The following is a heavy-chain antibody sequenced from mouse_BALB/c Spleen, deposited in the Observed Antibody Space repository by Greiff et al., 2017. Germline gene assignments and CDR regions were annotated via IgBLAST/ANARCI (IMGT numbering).Heavy chain of an antibody. D-gene: IGHD1-1*01. CDR2: ISSGGST. CDR3: ARGALSYGSFAY. J-gene: IGHJ3*01. Sequence: EVQRVESGGGLVKPGGSLKLSCAASGFTFSSYAMSWVRQTPEKRLEWVASISSGGSTYYPDSVKGRFTISRDNARNILYLQMSSLRSEDTAMYYCARGALSYGSFAYWGQGTLVTVSA. V-gene: IGHV5-6-5*01. CDR1: GFTFSSYA.